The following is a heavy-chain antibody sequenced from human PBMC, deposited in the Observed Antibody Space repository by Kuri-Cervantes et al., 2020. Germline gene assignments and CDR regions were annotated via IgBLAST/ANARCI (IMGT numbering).Heavy chain of an antibody. CDR3: ARRVAGSSADS. Sequence: SQTLSLTCGVSSGSISSSYWWSWVRQPPGKGLEWIGEISHSGTANYNPSLKSRVTISVDTSKNQFYLNLNSVTAADTAVYYCARRVAGSSADSWGQGALVTVSS. CDR2: ISHSGTA. CDR1: SGSISSSYW. V-gene: IGHV4-4*02. J-gene: IGHJ4*02. D-gene: IGHD6-19*01.